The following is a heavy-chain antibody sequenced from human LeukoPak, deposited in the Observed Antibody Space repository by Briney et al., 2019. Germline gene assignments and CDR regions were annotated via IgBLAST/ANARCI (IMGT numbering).Heavy chain of an antibody. V-gene: IGHV3-7*01. CDR2: IKQDGSEK. D-gene: IGHD2-8*01. Sequence: GALSLSCAASGFNPSSNWMNWVRQAARKGPEWVAIIKQDGSEKYYVDSVKGRFTISRDNAKNSLYLQMNSLRAEDTAVYYCARGNGFIIDYWGQGTLVTVSS. J-gene: IGHJ4*02. CDR3: ARGNGFIIDY. CDR1: GFNPSSNW.